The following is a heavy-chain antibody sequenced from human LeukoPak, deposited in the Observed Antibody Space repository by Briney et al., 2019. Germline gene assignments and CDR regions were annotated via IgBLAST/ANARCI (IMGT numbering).Heavy chain of an antibody. CDR3: ARDLWLGGYSGYDYRGGFDY. Sequence: ASVKVSCKASGYTFTSYGISWVRQAPGQGLEWMGWISAYNGNTNYAQKLQGRVTMTTDTSTSAAYMELRSLRSDDTAVYYCARDLWLGGYSGYDYRGGFDYWGQGTLVTVSS. V-gene: IGHV1-18*01. J-gene: IGHJ4*02. CDR2: ISAYNGNT. D-gene: IGHD5-12*01. CDR1: GYTFTSYG.